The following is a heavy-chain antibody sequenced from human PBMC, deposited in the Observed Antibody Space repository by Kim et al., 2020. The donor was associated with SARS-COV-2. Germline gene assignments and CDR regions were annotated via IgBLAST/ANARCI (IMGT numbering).Heavy chain of an antibody. D-gene: IGHD3-16*02. CDR3: ARGSYDYIWGSYRPGENYYYYMDG. CDR2: INAGNGNT. J-gene: IGHJ6*03. Sequence: ASVKVSCKASGYTFTSYAMHWVRQAPGQRLEWMGWINAGNGNTKYSQKFQGRVTITRDTSASTAYMELSSLRSEDTAVYYCARGSYDYIWGSYRPGENYYYYMDGWGKGTTVTVSS. V-gene: IGHV1-3*01. CDR1: GYTFTSYA.